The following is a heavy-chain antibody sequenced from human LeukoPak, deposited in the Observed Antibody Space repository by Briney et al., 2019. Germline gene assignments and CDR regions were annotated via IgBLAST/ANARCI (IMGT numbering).Heavy chain of an antibody. D-gene: IGHD3-22*01. CDR3: AKGDSSGYYFDY. V-gene: IGHV3-23*01. CDR1: GFTFSSYA. Sequence: GGSLRLSCAASGFTFSSYAMSWVRQAPGKGLEWVSAISGSGGSTYYADSVKGRFTISRDNSKNTLYLQMNSLRAEDTAVYSCAKGDSSGYYFDYWGQGTLVTVSS. CDR2: ISGSGGST. J-gene: IGHJ4*02.